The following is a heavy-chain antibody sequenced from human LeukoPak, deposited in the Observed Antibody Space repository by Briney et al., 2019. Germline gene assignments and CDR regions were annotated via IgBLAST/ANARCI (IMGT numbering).Heavy chain of an antibody. D-gene: IGHD3-16*02. CDR2: IYYSGST. CDR3: AREGGGSNRCLD. J-gene: IGHJ1*01. V-gene: IGHV4-59*12. CDR1: GGSISSYY. Sequence: SETLSLTCTVSGGSISSYYWSWIRQPPGKGLEWIEYIYYSGSTNYNPSLKSRVTISVDTSKNQFSLNLTSVTAADTAVYYCAREGGGSNRCLDWGQGTLVTVSS.